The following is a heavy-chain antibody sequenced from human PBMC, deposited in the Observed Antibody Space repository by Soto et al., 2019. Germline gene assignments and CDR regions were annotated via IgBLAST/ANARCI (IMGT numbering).Heavy chain of an antibody. J-gene: IGHJ4*02. Sequence: QMQLVQSGPEVKKPGTSVKVSCKASGFTFTSSAVQWVRQARGQRLEWIGWIVVGSGNTNYAQKFQERVTITRDMSTSTAYMELSSLRSEDTAVYYWAAKYAFWSGAYQDYWGQGTLVTVSS. CDR1: GFTFTSSA. D-gene: IGHD3-3*01. CDR3: AAKYAFWSGAYQDY. V-gene: IGHV1-58*01. CDR2: IVVGSGNT.